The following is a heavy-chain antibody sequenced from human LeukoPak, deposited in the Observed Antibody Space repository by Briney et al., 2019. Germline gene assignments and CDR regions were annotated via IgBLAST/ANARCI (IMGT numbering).Heavy chain of an antibody. CDR1: GFTFSSYA. CDR3: ARTTSMVRGAPPRY. D-gene: IGHD3-10*01. CDR2: ISYDGSNK. V-gene: IGHV3-30*04. Sequence: PGGSQRLSCAASGFTFSSYAMHWVRQAPGKGLEWVAVISYDGSNKYYADSVKGRFTISRDNSKNTLYLQMNSLRAEDTAVYYCARTTSMVRGAPPRYWGQGTLVTVSS. J-gene: IGHJ4*02.